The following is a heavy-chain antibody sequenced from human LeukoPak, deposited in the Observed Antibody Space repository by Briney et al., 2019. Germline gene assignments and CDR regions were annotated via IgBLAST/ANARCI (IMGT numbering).Heavy chain of an antibody. Sequence: GGSLRLSRAASGFTFSSYWMSWVRQAPGKGLEWVANIKQDGSEKYYVDSVKGRFTISRDNAKNSLYLQMNSLRAEDTAVYYCARDSIMITFGGVIVIPMDMDVWGKGTTVTVSS. CDR2: IKQDGSEK. V-gene: IGHV3-7*01. CDR3: ARDSIMITFGGVIVIPMDMDV. J-gene: IGHJ6*03. D-gene: IGHD3-16*02. CDR1: GFTFSSYW.